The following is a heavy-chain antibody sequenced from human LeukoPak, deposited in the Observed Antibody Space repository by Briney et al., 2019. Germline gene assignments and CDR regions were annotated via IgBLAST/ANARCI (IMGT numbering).Heavy chain of an antibody. Sequence: GASVKVSCKASGYTFIRHWMHWVRQAPGQGLGWMGVINPNGGTTIYAQKLQGRVTLTRDMSTSTLYMELSSLTSEDTAVYYCARDSSSSASWWFDPWGQGTLVTVSS. CDR3: ARDSSSSASWWFDP. D-gene: IGHD6-6*01. J-gene: IGHJ5*02. CDR1: GYTFIRHW. CDR2: INPNGGTT. V-gene: IGHV1-46*01.